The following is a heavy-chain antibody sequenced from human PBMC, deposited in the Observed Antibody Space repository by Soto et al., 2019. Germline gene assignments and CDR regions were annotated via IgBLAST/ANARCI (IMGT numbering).Heavy chain of an antibody. V-gene: IGHV5-10-1*01. Sequence: HGEFMRISSKGAGYRFTSYGSSCVRQMHGKGLEWMGRIDPSDSYTNYSPSFQGHVTISADKSISTAYLQWSSLKASDTAMYYCARQSYPYYDILTGYYSYFDYWGQGTLVTVSS. J-gene: IGHJ4*02. D-gene: IGHD3-9*01. CDR3: ARQSYPYYDILTGYYSYFDY. CDR2: IDPSDSYT. CDR1: GYRFTSYG.